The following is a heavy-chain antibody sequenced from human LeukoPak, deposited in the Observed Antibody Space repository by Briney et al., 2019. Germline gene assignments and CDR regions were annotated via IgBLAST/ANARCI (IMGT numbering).Heavy chain of an antibody. CDR1: GYTFTIYD. V-gene: IGHV1-2*02. CDR3: ARDLSGSYYYFGY. J-gene: IGHJ4*02. Sequence: VASVKVSCKASGYTFTIYDINWVRQAPGQGLEWMGWINPNSGGTNYAQKFQGRVTMTRDTSISTAYMELSRLRSDDTAVYYCARDLSGSYYYFGYWGQGTLVTVSS. CDR2: INPNSGGT. D-gene: IGHD1-26*01.